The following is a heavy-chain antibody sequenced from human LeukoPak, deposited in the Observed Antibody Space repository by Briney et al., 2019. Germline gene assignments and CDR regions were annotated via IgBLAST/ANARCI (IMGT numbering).Heavy chain of an antibody. V-gene: IGHV4-59*11. D-gene: IGHD2-2*01. CDR2: IYYSGST. CDR3: ARADCSSTSCYPAY. Sequence: PSETLSLTCTVSGGSISSHYWSWIRQPPGKGLEWIGYIYYSGSTNYNPSLKSRVTISVDTSKNQFSLKLSSVTAADTAVYYCARADCSSTSCYPAYWGQGTLVTVSS. J-gene: IGHJ4*02. CDR1: GGSISSHY.